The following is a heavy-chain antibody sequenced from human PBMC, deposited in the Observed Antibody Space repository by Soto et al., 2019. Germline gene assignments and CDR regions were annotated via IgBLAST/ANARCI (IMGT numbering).Heavy chain of an antibody. Sequence: ETLSLTCTVSGGSISSYYWSWIRQPPGKGLEWIGYIYYSGSTNYNPSLKSRVTISVDTSKNQFSLKLSSVTAADTAVYYCARGRIAAEHWGQGTLVTVSS. J-gene: IGHJ4*02. CDR3: ARGRIAAEH. CDR2: IYYSGST. CDR1: GGSISSYY. D-gene: IGHD6-13*01. V-gene: IGHV4-59*01.